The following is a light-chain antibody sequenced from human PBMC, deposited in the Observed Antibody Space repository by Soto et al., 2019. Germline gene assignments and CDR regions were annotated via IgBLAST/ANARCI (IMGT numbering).Light chain of an antibody. J-gene: IGLJ3*02. CDR2: TDY. V-gene: IGLV1-44*01. Sequence: QSVLTQPPSASGTPGQRVIISCSGSNSNIGTYTVNWYQQLPGTAPKLLIYTDYQRPSGVPDRFSGSRSGTSASLAISGLQSEDEADYCCASWDDSLSGGVFGGVTKVTVL. CDR1: NSNIGTYT. CDR3: ASWDDSLSGGV.